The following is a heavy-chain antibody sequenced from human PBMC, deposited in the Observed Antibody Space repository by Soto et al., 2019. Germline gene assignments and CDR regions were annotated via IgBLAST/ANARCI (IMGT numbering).Heavy chain of an antibody. CDR3: ASDEGRYSRSWY. CDR2: LNQDGGEK. CDR1: GFTFSGFW. J-gene: IGHJ4*02. D-gene: IGHD6-13*01. V-gene: IGHV3-7*01. Sequence: EVQLVESGGGLVQPGGSLRLSCAASGFTFSGFWMSWVRQAPGKGLEWVANLNQDGGEKYYGDSVKGRFIISRDNAKNSVFLQKNGLRAEDTAVYYCASDEGRYSRSWYWGQGILVTVSS.